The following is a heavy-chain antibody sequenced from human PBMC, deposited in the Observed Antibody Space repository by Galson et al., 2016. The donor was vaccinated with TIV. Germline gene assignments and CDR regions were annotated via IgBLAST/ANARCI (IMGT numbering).Heavy chain of an antibody. J-gene: IGHJ6*02. CDR3: AKGAKEHVYHAMDV. V-gene: IGHV3-9*01. CDR2: IHWSSSTT. CDR1: GFTFDAYA. D-gene: IGHD1-26*01. Sequence: SLRLSCAAAGFTFDAYAMHWVRQAPRKGLEWVSGIHWSSSTTGYADSVKGRFTISRDNAKNSLYLQMNSLRGEDTALYYCAKGAKEHVYHAMDVWGQGTTVTVSS.